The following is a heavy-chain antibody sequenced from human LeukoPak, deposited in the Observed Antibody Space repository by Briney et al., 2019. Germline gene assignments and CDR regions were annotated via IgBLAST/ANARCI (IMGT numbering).Heavy chain of an antibody. J-gene: IGHJ5*02. CDR2: ISNSSSYI. V-gene: IGHV3-21*01. CDR1: GFTFSSYS. Sequence: GGSLRLSCAASGFTFSSYSMNWVRQAPGKGLEWVSSISNSSSYIYYADSVKGRFTISRDNAKNSLYLQMNSLRAEDTAVYYCARDPRYSSGWYRGGNWFDPWGQGTLVTVSS. CDR3: ARDPRYSSGWYRGGNWFDP. D-gene: IGHD6-19*01.